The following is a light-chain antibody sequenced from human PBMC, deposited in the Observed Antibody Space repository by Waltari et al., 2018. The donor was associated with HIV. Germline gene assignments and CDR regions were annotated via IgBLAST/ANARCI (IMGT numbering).Light chain of an antibody. V-gene: IGLV2-11*01. CDR3: FSYGGSLHV. J-gene: IGLJ1*01. CDR2: DVT. CDR1: SSGVTYNNP. Sequence: QSALTQPRSVSGSPGQSVTISCSGASSGVTYNNPGSWSQHHPGKAPKLTIYDVTKGPSGVPDRFSGSKSGNTASLTISGLQAEDEADYYCFSYGGSLHVFGTGTEVTVL.